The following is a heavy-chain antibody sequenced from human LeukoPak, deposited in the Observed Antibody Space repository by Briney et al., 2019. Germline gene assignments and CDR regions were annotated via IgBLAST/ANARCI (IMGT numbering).Heavy chain of an antibody. CDR1: GFTFDDYA. J-gene: IGHJ4*02. D-gene: IGHD6-6*01. CDR2: ISWNSGSI. V-gene: IGHV3-9*01. Sequence: QAGGSLRLSCAASGFTFDDYAMHWVRQAPGKGLEWFSGISWNSGSIGYADSVKGRFTISRDNAKNSLYLQMNSLRAEDTALYYCAKVRAARPGLGLDYWGQGTLVTVSS. CDR3: AKVRAARPGLGLDY.